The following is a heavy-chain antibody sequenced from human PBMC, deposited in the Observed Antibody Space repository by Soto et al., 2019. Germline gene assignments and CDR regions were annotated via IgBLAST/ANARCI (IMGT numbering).Heavy chain of an antibody. J-gene: IGHJ3*02. CDR2: IIPILGIA. Sequence: ASVKVSCKASGGTFSSYTISWVRQAPGQGLEWMGRIIPILGIANYAQKFQGRVTITADKSTSTAYMELSSLRSEDTAVYYCASIPSVPAAMPGRDDAFDIWGQGTMVTVSS. CDR3: ASIPSVPAAMPGRDDAFDI. D-gene: IGHD2-2*01. CDR1: GGTFSSYT. V-gene: IGHV1-69*02.